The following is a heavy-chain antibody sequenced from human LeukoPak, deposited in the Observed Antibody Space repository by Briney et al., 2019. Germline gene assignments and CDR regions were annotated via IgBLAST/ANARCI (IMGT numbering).Heavy chain of an antibody. CDR1: GGSFSGYY. Sequence: TLSLTCAAYGGSFSGYYWSWIRQPPGKGLEWIGEINHSESTNYNPSLKSRVTISVDTSKNQFSLKLSSVTAADTAVYYCARGRSRDSQTHWYFDLWGRGTLVTVSS. D-gene: IGHD2-15*01. CDR2: INHSEST. J-gene: IGHJ2*01. V-gene: IGHV4-34*01. CDR3: ARGRSRDSQTHWYFDL.